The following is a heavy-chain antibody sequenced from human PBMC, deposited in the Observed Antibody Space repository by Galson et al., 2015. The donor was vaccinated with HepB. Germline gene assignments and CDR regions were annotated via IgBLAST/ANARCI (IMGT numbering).Heavy chain of an antibody. V-gene: IGHV3-23*01. Sequence: SLRLSCAASRFTFSSYAMSWVRQAPGKGLEWVSAITGSGGSTYYADSVKGRFTISRDNSKNTLYLQMNSLRAEDTALYYCAKVAAAGRRWEYYYYYMDVWGKG. J-gene: IGHJ6*03. CDR3: AKVAAAGRRWEYYYYYMDV. D-gene: IGHD6-13*01. CDR2: ITGSGGST. CDR1: RFTFSSYA.